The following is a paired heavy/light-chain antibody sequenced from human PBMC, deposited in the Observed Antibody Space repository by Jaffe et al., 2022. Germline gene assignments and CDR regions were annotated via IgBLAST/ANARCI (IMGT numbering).Light chain of an antibody. CDR3: QQYGGSPPIT. V-gene: IGKV3-20*01. CDR1: QSISSSY. CDR2: GAS. Sequence: EIVLTQSPGTLSLSPGERAIISCRASQSISSSYLVWYQQKPGQAPRLLIYGASSRATGIPDRFSGSGSGTDFTLTINRLQPEDFAVYYCQQYGGSPPITFGGGTTVEIK. J-gene: IGKJ4*01.
Heavy chain of an antibody. CDR1: EFSFRSYS. CDR2: ISGSSTYI. Sequence: EVQLVESGGGLVKPGGSLRLSCAASEFSFRSYSMNWVRQAPGKGLEWVSCISGSSTYIDYADSVKGRFTISRDNAKNSLYLQMNSLRAEDTAVYYCARDFWSGSLEPGYEYYIDVWGKGTRVTVSS. V-gene: IGHV3-21*01. CDR3: ARDFWSGSLEPGYEYYIDV. D-gene: IGHD3-3*01. J-gene: IGHJ6*03.